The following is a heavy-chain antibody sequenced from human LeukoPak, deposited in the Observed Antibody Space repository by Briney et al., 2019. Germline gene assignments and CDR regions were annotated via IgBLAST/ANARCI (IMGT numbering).Heavy chain of an antibody. V-gene: IGHV4-34*01. J-gene: IGHJ4*02. CDR2: INHSGSA. CDR3: ARGRRWLQSPFDY. Sequence: SETLSLTCAVSGGSFSGYYWTWIRQPPGKGLEWIGEINHSGSANYNPSLKSRVTISLDTSKNQFSLKLSSVTAADTAVYYCARGRRWLQSPFDYWGQGTLVTVSS. CDR1: GGSFSGYY. D-gene: IGHD5-24*01.